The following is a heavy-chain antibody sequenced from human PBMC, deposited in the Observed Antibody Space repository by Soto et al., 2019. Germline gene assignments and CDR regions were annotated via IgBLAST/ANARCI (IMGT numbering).Heavy chain of an antibody. Sequence: SQTLSLTCDISGDSVSSSSAAWNWIRQSQSRGLEWLGRTYYRSKWIHEYTVSMESRITISPDTSKNQFSLHIYSVTPEDTAVYYCAGVVWFRGMDVWGQGTPVTVSS. CDR3: AGVVWFRGMDV. J-gene: IGHJ6*02. CDR1: GDSVSSSSAA. CDR2: TYYRSKWIH. V-gene: IGHV6-1*01. D-gene: IGHD3-16*01.